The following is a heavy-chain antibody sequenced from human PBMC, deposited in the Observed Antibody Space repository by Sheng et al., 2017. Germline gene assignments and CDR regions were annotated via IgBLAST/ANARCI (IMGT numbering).Heavy chain of an antibody. V-gene: IGHV4-34*01. CDR1: GGSFSGYY. CDR2: INHSGST. CDR3: ARYLNRITMVRGVNLPDAFDI. J-gene: IGHJ3*02. D-gene: IGHD3-10*01. Sequence: QVQLQQWGAGLLKPSETLSLTCAVYGGSFSGYYWSWIRQPPGKGLEWIGEINHSGSTNYNPSLKSRVTISVDTSKNQFSLKLSSVTAADTAVYYCARYLNRITMVRGVNLPDAFDIWGQGTMVTVSS.